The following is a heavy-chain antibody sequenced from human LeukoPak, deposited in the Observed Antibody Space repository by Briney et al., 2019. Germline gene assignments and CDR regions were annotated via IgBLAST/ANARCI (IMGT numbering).Heavy chain of an antibody. CDR3: ARDLTSHDGSGYYFYYNGMDV. V-gene: IGHV1-18*01. J-gene: IGHJ6*02. D-gene: IGHD3-22*01. Sequence: NWVRXVPXQXXXXLXXIXVSNGHTNYAQKVQGRVTMTADTSTSTANMELRSLRSEDTAVYYCARDLTSHDGSGYYFYYNGMDVWGQGTTVSVSS. CDR2: IXVSNGHT.